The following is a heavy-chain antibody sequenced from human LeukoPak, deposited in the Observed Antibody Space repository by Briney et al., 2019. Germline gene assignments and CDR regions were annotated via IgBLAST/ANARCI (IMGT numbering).Heavy chain of an antibody. D-gene: IGHD6-13*01. Sequence: GGSLRLSCATSGFTFSAYSMNWVRQAPGKGLEWVSSISGSSIYINYADSVKGRFTISSDNAKNSLYLQMNSLRAEDTAVYYCARGRIEQQRTLGRSTNYYSYYYMDVWGKGTTVTVSS. CDR3: ARGRIEQQRTLGRSTNYYSYYYMDV. J-gene: IGHJ6*03. CDR1: GFTFSAYS. CDR2: ISGSSIYI. V-gene: IGHV3-21*01.